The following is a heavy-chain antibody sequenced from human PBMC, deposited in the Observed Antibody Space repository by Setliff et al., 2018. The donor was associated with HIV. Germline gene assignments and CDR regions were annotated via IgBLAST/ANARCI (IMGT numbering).Heavy chain of an antibody. D-gene: IGHD1-26*01. CDR1: GFTFSTYG. J-gene: IGHJ6*03. CDR3: AKDRNPWDSSYYMDV. CDR2: IWYDGSNK. Sequence: PGGSLRLSCAASGFTFSTYGMYWVRQAPGKGLKWVAVIWYDGSNKYYEDSVQGRFTISRDNSKNTLYLQMNSLRAEDTAVYHCAKDRNPWDSSYYMDVWGKGTTVTVSS. V-gene: IGHV3-33*06.